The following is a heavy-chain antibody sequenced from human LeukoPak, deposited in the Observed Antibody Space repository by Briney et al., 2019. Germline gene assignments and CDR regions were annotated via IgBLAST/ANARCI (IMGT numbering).Heavy chain of an antibody. J-gene: IGHJ2*01. CDR2: INPSGGST. CDR1: GYTFTSYY. Sequence: ASVKVSCKASGYTFTSYYMHWVGQAPGQGLEWMGIINPSGGSTSYAQKFQGRVTMTRDTSTSTVYMELSSLRSEDTAVYYSATRRYYYDHRGPWYFDLWGRGTLVTVSS. V-gene: IGHV1-46*01. D-gene: IGHD3-22*01. CDR3: ATRRYYYDHRGPWYFDL.